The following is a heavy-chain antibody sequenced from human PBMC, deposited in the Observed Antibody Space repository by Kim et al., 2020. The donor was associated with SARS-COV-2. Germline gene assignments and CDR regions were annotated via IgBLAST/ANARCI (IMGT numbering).Heavy chain of an antibody. V-gene: IGHV1-18*01. J-gene: IGHJ3*02. D-gene: IGHD3-9*01. Sequence: LQGRVTMTPDTSTSTAYMELRSLRSDDTAVYYCARDPGGYFDWLLRAFDIWGQGTMVTVSS. CDR3: ARDPGGYFDWLLRAFDI.